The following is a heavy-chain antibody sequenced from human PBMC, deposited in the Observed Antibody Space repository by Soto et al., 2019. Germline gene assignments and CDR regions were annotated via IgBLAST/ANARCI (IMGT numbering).Heavy chain of an antibody. CDR3: AKEGGYGDRIADDYYYYGMDV. CDR2: ISHEGSYK. D-gene: IGHD4-17*01. V-gene: IGHV3-30*18. CDR1: GFSFRSFG. J-gene: IGHJ6*02. Sequence: GGSLRLSCEVSGFSFRSFGMHWVRQAPGKGLEWVTVISHEGSYKHYADSVKGRFTISRDDSRNTLYLQMNSLRAEEDTAIYYCAKEGGYGDRIADDYYYYGMDVWGQGTTVTVSS.